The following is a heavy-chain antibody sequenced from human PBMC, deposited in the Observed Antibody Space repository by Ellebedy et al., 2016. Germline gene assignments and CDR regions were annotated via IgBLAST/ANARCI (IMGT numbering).Heavy chain of an antibody. J-gene: IGHJ4*02. V-gene: IGHV3-9*01. Sequence: GGSLRLXCAASGFTFDDYAMHWVRQAPGKGLEWVSGISWNSGSIGYADSVKGRFTISRDNAKNSLYLQMNSLRAEDTALYYCAKDIRSALESGYYNYWGQGTLVTVSS. CDR3: AKDIRSALESGYYNY. CDR1: GFTFDDYA. CDR2: ISWNSGSI. D-gene: IGHD3-22*01.